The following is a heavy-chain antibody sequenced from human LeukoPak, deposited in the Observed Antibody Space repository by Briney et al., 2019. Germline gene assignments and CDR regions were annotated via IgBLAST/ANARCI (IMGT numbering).Heavy chain of an antibody. CDR3: ARGKRGFIYGSDF. CDR2: IWYDGSNK. J-gene: IGHJ4*02. Sequence: GRSLRLSCAGSRFTFSSYAMHWVCQAPGKGLEWVALIWYDGSNKYYADSVKGRFSISRDNSKNTLSLQMNSLRVEDTALYYCARGKRGFIYGSDFWGQGTLVTVSS. D-gene: IGHD5-18*01. V-gene: IGHV3-33*01. CDR1: RFTFSSYA.